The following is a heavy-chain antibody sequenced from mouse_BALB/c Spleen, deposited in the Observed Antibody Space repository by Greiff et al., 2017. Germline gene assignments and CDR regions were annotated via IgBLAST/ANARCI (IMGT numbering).Heavy chain of an antibody. Sequence: EVMLVESGGGLVQPGGSLRLSCATSGFTFTDYYMSWVRQPPGKALEWLGFIRNKANGYTTEYSASVKGRFTISRDNSQSILYLQMNTLRAEDSATYYCARDRGSAMDYWGQGTSVTVSS. V-gene: IGHV7-3*02. CDR3: ARDRGSAMDY. CDR1: GFTFTDYY. J-gene: IGHJ4*01. CDR2: IRNKANGYTT.